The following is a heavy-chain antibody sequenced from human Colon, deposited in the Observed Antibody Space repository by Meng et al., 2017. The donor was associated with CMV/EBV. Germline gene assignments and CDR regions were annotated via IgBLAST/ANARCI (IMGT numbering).Heavy chain of an antibody. J-gene: IGHJ4*02. D-gene: IGHD4-17*01. CDR2: IRYDGSNK. V-gene: IGHV3-30*02. CDR1: GFTFSSYG. CDR3: AKGSHGDIDY. Sequence: GASLKISCASSGFTFSSYGMHWVRQAPGKGLEWVAFIRYDGSNKYYADSVKGRFTISRDNSKNTLYLQMNSLRAEDTAVYYCAKGSHGDIDYWGQGTLVTVSS.